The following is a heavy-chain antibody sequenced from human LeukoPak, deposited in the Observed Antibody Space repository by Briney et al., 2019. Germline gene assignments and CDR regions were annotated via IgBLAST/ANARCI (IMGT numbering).Heavy chain of an antibody. CDR1: GGSISSYY. CDR2: IYYSGST. Sequence: SETLSLTCTVSGGSISSYYWSWIRQPPGKGLEWIGSIYYSGSTYYNPSLKSRVTISVDTSKNQFSLKLSSVTAADTAVYYCARVLVGSFDYWGQGTLVTVSS. CDR3: ARVLVGSFDY. J-gene: IGHJ4*02. D-gene: IGHD2-2*01. V-gene: IGHV4-39*07.